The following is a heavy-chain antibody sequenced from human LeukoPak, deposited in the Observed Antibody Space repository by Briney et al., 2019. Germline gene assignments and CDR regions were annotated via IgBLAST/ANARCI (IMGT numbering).Heavy chain of an antibody. J-gene: IGHJ4*02. D-gene: IGHD3-10*01. CDR2: ISGSGGST. Sequence: PGGSLRLSCAALGITFRNYAISWVRQAPGKGLEWVSAISGSGGSTYYIDSVKGRFTISRDNSKNTLFLQMNSLRAEDTAVYYCAKDRSSSGSYFDYWGQGTLVTVYS. CDR3: AKDRSSSGSYFDY. V-gene: IGHV3-23*01. CDR1: GITFRNYA.